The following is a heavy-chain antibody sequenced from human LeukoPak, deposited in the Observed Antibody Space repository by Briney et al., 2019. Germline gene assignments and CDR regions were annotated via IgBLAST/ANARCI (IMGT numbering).Heavy chain of an antibody. CDR3: ARDLAVAGISDY. Sequence: GGSLRLSCAASGFTFSSYSMNWVRRAPGRGLEWVSYISSSSSTIYYADSVKGRFTISRGNAKNSLYLQMNSLRAEDTAVYYCARDLAVAGISDYWGQGTLVTVSS. CDR2: ISSSSSTI. D-gene: IGHD6-19*01. J-gene: IGHJ4*02. V-gene: IGHV3-48*01. CDR1: GFTFSSYS.